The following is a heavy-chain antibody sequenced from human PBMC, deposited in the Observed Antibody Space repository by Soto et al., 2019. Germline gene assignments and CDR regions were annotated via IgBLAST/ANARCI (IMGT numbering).Heavy chain of an antibody. Sequence: QVQLVQSGAEVKKPGSSVRVSCKASGGTLNSYTISWVRQAPGQGPEWMGGIIPVFGTTDHAQKFQGRVTIPADQSTGTAYLDLFSLRSEDSAIYYCSISNSYGRGDFWGQGTLVTVSS. V-gene: IGHV1-69*01. CDR2: IIPVFGTT. D-gene: IGHD4-17*01. CDR3: SISNSYGRGDF. CDR1: GGTLNSYT. J-gene: IGHJ4*02.